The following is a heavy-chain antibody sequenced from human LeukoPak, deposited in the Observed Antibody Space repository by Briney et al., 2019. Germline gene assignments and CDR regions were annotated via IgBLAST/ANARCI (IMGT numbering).Heavy chain of an antibody. J-gene: IGHJ4*02. D-gene: IGHD2-15*01. CDR2: ISYDGNNK. CDR1: GFTFSSYG. V-gene: IGHV3-30*18. Sequence: GRSLRLSCAASGFTFSSYGMHWVRQAPGKGLEWGAVISYDGNNKYYADSVKGRFTISRDNSENTLYVQLNSLRAEDTAVYYCAKDTSPVVAAVFDYWGQGPLVTVSS. CDR3: AKDTSPVVAAVFDY.